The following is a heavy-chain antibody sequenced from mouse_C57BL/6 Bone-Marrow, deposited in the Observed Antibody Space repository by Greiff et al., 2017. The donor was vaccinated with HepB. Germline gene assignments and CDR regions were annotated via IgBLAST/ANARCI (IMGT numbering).Heavy chain of an antibody. CDR2: IDPENGNT. V-gene: IGHV14-4*01. D-gene: IGHD1-1*01. CDR1: GFNIKDDY. J-gene: IGHJ2*01. Sequence: VQLQQSGAELVRPGASVKLSCTASGFNIKDDYMHWVKQRPEQGLEWIGWIDPENGNTKYAPKFQGKATITADTSSNTAYLQLSSLTSEDTAIYYCARFYYYGSSPLWFDYWGQGTTLTVSS. CDR3: ARFYYYGSSPLWFDY.